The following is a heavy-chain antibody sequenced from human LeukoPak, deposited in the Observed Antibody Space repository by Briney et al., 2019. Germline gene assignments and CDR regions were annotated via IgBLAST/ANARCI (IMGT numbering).Heavy chain of an antibody. CDR3: ARLWFENWIDP. V-gene: IGHV4-38-2*01. CDR1: GVAISDGYY. D-gene: IGHD2-21*01. CDR2: LFHNGPS. J-gene: IGHJ5*02. Sequence: PSETLSLTCDVSGVAISDGYYWGWIRHPPGKGLEWIGSLFHNGPSYYNPSLKSRDIITMDTSKNQFFLKLTSVTAPDTAVCLCARLWFENWIDPWGQGALVTV.